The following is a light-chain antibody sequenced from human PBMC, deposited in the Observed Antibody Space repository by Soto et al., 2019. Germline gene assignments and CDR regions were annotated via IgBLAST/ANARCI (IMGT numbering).Light chain of an antibody. V-gene: IGLV2-8*01. Sequence: QSALTQPPSASGSPGPSVTISCTGTSSDVGGYNYVSWYQQHPGKAPKLMIYEVSKRPSGVPDRVSGSKSGNTASLTVSGLQVEDEADYYCSSFEASNNLLFGGGTKLPVL. CDR3: SSFEASNNLL. CDR2: EVS. J-gene: IGLJ2*01. CDR1: SSDVGGYNY.